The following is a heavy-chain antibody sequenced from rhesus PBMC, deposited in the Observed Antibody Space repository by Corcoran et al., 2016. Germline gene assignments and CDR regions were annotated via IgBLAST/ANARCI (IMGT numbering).Heavy chain of an antibody. CDR2: ISSASSYI. V-gene: IGHV3S16*01. CDR3: TSGGGYSLRYFDY. CDR1: GFPFSSYG. D-gene: IGHD5-24*01. J-gene: IGHJ4*01. Sequence: EVQLVESGGGLVQPGGSLRLSCAASGFPFSSYGISWVRQAPGKGLEWVSSISSASSYIYYADSMKGRFTISRDNAKNSLSLQMNSLRAEDTAVYYCTSGGGYSLRYFDYWGQGVLVTVSS.